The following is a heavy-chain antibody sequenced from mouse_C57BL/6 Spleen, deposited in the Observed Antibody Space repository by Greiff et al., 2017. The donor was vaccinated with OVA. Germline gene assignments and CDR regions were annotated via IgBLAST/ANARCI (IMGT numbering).Heavy chain of an antibody. CDR3: TRAPSYYYKGYFDV. CDR2: IRNKANNHAT. Sequence: EVKLMESGGGLVQPGGSMKLSCAASGFTFSDAWMDWVRQSPEKGLEWVAEIRNKANNHATYYAESVKGRFTISRDDSKSSVYMQMKSLRAEDTGIYYSTRAPSYYYKGYFDVWGTGTTVTVSS. J-gene: IGHJ1*03. D-gene: IGHD1-1*01. V-gene: IGHV6-6*01. CDR1: GFTFSDAW.